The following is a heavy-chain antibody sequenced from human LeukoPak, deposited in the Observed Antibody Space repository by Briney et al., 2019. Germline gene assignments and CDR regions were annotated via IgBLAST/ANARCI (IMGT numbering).Heavy chain of an antibody. CDR1: GFTFNSYA. CDR2: ISSSGANA. Sequence: GGSLRLSCAASGFTFNSYAMSWVRQAPGKGLEWVSLISSSGANAYYADSVKGRFTISRDNSKNTLYLQMNNLRGEDTAEYYCAKDMELASWGQGTLVTVSS. D-gene: IGHD1-26*01. V-gene: IGHV3-23*01. CDR3: AKDMELAS. J-gene: IGHJ5*02.